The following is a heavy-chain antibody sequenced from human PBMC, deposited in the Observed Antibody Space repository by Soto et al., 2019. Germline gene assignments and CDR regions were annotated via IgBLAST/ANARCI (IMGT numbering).Heavy chain of an antibody. CDR3: AKETLKDIGVVVAATPSENAEYFQH. V-gene: IGHV3-23*01. CDR1: GFTFSSYA. D-gene: IGHD2-15*01. CDR2: ISGSGGST. J-gene: IGHJ1*01. Sequence: EVQLLESGGGLVQPGGSLRLSCAASGFTFSSYAMSWVRQAPGKGLEWVSAISGSGGSTYYADSVKGRFTISRDNSKNQMYLQKNSLRAVDTGVYYCAKETLKDIGVVVAATPSENAEYFQHGGQGILVTV.